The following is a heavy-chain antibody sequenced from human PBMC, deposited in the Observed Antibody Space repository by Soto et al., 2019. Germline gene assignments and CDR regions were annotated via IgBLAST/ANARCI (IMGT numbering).Heavy chain of an antibody. CDR3: AKDQDIVLVPAAPIDY. Sequence: GGSLRLSCAASGFTFSDYYMSWIRQAPGKGLEWVSYISSSSSYTNYADSVKGRFTISRDNSKNTLYMQMNSLRAEDTAVYYCAKDQDIVLVPAAPIDYWGQGTLVTVSS. V-gene: IGHV3-11*06. J-gene: IGHJ4*02. D-gene: IGHD2-2*01. CDR2: ISSSSSYT. CDR1: GFTFSDYY.